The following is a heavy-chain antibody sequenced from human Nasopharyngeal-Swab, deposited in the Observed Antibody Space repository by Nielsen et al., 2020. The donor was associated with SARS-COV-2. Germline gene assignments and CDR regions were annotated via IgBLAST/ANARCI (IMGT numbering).Heavy chain of an antibody. D-gene: IGHD1-7*01. CDR2: TWYEGDNK. V-gene: IGHV3-33*01. Sequence: GESLKISCAASGFTFSSYSIHWVRQAPGMGLEWVAVTWYEGDNKYYADSVKGRFTISRDNSKNTVYLQMNSLRAEDTAVYYCAREWGNYQYQFQYWGQGILVTVSA. CDR3: AREWGNYQYQFQY. CDR1: GFTFSSYS. J-gene: IGHJ4*02.